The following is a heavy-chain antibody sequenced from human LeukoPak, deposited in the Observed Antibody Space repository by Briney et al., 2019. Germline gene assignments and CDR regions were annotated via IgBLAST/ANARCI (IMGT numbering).Heavy chain of an antibody. CDR1: GFTFSTSG. D-gene: IGHD3-16*01. Sequence: PGGSLRLSCAASGFTFSTSGMTWVRQAPGKGLDWVANINPDGSGKRYVDSVKGRFTIARDNADNSLSLQMNSLRAEDTAVYYCASWGAGGNSWGQGTLVTVSS. V-gene: IGHV3-7*01. CDR3: ASWGAGGNS. J-gene: IGHJ4*02. CDR2: INPDGSGK.